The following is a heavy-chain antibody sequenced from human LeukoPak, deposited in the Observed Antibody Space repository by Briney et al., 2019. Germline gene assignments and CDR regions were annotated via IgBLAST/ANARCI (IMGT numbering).Heavy chain of an antibody. D-gene: IGHD3-10*01. CDR2: INPESGGT. J-gene: IGHJ3*02. Sequence: ASVKVSCKASGFRFIDWKIHWVRQAPGQGLEWLGWINPESGGTKYAQDLQGRVTATRDTSINTAYLQWSSLKASDTAMYYCARPNGSGSYYMGGDAFDIWGQGTMVTVSS. CDR1: GFRFIDWK. V-gene: IGHV1-2*02. CDR3: ARPNGSGSYYMGGDAFDI.